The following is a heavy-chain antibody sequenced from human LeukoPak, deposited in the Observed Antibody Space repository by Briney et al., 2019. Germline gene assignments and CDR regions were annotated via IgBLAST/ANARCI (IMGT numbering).Heavy chain of an antibody. V-gene: IGHV4-30-2*01. CDR2: IYHSGST. J-gene: IGHJ4*02. D-gene: IGHD5-18*01. Sequence: PSETLSLTCAVSGGSISSGGYSWSWIRQPPGKGLEWIGYIYHSGSTYYNPSLKSRVTISVDRSKNQFSLKLSSVTAADTAVYYCATLDTAMAAFDYWGQGTLVTVSS. CDR3: ATLDTAMAAFDY. CDR1: GGSISSGGYS.